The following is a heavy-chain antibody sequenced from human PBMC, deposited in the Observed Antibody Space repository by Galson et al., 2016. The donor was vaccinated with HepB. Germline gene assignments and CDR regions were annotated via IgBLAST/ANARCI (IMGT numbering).Heavy chain of an antibody. CDR1: GASVTSYY. CDR3: ARLLGGSSWMGNWFDP. CDR2: VYYSGST. V-gene: IGHV4-59*02. Sequence: SETLSLTCTVSGASVTSYYWSWIRQPPGKGLEWIGCVYYSGSTNYNPSLKSRVTISVDTSKNQFPLKLSSVTAAGTAVYYCARLLGGSSWMGNWFDPWGQGTLVTVSS. J-gene: IGHJ5*02. D-gene: IGHD6-13*01.